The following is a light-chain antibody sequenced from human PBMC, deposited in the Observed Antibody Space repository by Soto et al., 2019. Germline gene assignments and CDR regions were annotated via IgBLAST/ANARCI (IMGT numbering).Light chain of an antibody. V-gene: IGKV3-20*01. CDR3: QHYAGSLS. CDR1: ESVASGQ. Sequence: DIVLTQSPSTLSVSVGEAVTLSCRASESVASGQVAWHQQTPSQAPRVLIYASSSRTPGTPERFRGGGSGTDYTLTISRVEPEDFAVYHCQHYAGSLSFGGGTKV. CDR2: ASS. J-gene: IGKJ4*01.